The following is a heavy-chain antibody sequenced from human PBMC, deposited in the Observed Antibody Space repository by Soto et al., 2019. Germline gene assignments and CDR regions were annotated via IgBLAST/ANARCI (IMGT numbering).Heavy chain of an antibody. CDR1: GGSIRDYF. CDR3: ARVSGDDFGDSGGFDY. J-gene: IGHJ4*02. D-gene: IGHD4-17*01. Sequence: SETLSLTCTVSGGSIRDYFWTWIRQPPGKGLEWIGYIYYSGRTNYNPSLKSRVSISVDTSKNHFSLQRRSVTAADTAVYYCARVSGDDFGDSGGFDYWGQGTLVTVSS. V-gene: IGHV4-59*01. CDR2: IYYSGRT.